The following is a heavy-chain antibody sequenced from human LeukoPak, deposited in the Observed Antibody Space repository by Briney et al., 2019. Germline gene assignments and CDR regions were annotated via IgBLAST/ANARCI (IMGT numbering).Heavy chain of an antibody. V-gene: IGHV4-59*01. CDR1: GGSISSDY. J-gene: IGHJ3*02. CDR2: IYYSGST. Sequence: PSETLSLTCTVSGGSISSDYWSWIRQPPGKGLEWIGYIYYSGSTNYNPSLKSRVTISVDTSKNQFSLKLSSVTAADTAVYYCAGTRSGSYQGVFDIWGQGTMVAVSS. CDR3: AGTRSGSYQGVFDI. D-gene: IGHD3-10*01.